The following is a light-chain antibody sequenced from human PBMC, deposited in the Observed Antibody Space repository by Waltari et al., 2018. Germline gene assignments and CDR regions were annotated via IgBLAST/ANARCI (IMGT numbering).Light chain of an antibody. V-gene: IGLV2-14*01. J-gene: IGLJ3*02. CDR2: DVS. CDR1: SSVVGFYNY. CDR3: NSYAGSSSWV. Sequence: QSALTQPASVSGSPGQSITISCTGTSSVVGFYNYVSWYQQHPGKAPKLMIYDVSERPSGVSNRCSGSKSGNTASLTISGLQAEDEADYYCNSYAGSSSWVFGGGTKLTVL.